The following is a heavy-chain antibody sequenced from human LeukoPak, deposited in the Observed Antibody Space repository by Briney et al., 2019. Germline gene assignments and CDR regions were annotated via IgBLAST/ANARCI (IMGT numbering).Heavy chain of an antibody. Sequence: QPGGSLRLSCAASGFTVSSNYMSWVRQAPGKGLEWVSVIYSGGSTYYADSVKGRFTISRDNSKDTLYLQMNSLRAEDTAVYYCARDIHHYYYGMDVWGQGTTVTVSS. D-gene: IGHD2-2*02. CDR3: ARDIHHYYYGMDV. CDR2: IYSGGST. J-gene: IGHJ6*02. V-gene: IGHV3-53*01. CDR1: GFTVSSNY.